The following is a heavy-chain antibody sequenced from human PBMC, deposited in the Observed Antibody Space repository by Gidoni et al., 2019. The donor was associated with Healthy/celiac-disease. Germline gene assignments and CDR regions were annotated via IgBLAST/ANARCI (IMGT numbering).Heavy chain of an antibody. J-gene: IGHJ4*02. CDR2: IKQDGSEK. CDR1: GCTFSRYW. D-gene: IGHD2-2*02. Sequence: EVQPVEAGGGLVQPGVSLRRSCSASGCTFSRYWMSWVRQAPGKGLEWVANIKQDGSEKDYVDSVKGRFTISRDNAKNSLYLQMNSLRAEDTAVYYCARDPVVPAAIPYYFDYWGQGTLVTVSS. V-gene: IGHV3-7*03. CDR3: ARDPVVPAAIPYYFDY.